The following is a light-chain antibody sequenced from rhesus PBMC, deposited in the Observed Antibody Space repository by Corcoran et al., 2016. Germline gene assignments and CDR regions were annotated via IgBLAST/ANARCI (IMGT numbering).Light chain of an antibody. Sequence: EIVMTQSPATLSLSPGETATISCRTSQSVSSYLAWYQQNPGQAPRLPIYGASSRAAGIPDRFSGSESGTDFTLTISSLGPEDFAVFYCQETTNLMFTFGPGTNLDIK. V-gene: IGKV3-31*02. CDR3: QETTNLMFT. J-gene: IGKJ3*01. CDR2: GAS. CDR1: QSVSSY.